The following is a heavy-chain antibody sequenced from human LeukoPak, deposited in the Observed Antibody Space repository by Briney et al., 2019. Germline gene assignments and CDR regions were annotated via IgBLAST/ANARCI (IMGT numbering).Heavy chain of an antibody. CDR3: ARGKQYYYDSSGYPDY. V-gene: IGHV3-48*03. CDR1: GFTFSSYE. D-gene: IGHD3-22*01. CDR2: ISSSGSTI. Sequence: GGSLRLSCAASGFTFSSYEMNWVRQAPGKGLEWVSYISSSGSTIYCADSVKGRFTISRDNAKNSLYLQMNSLRAEDTAVYYCARGKQYYYDSSGYPDYWGQGTLVTVSS. J-gene: IGHJ4*02.